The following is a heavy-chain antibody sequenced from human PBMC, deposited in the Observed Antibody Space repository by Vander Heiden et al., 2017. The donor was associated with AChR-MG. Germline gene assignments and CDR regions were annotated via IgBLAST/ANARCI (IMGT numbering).Heavy chain of an antibody. D-gene: IGHD3-3*01. CDR1: AFTFSRYS. CDR3: ARGARIRFLGWLPSDY. J-gene: IGHJ4*02. V-gene: IGHV3-21*01. Sequence: EVQLVESGGGLVKPGGSLSLSCAASAFTFSRYSMNWVRQAPGKGLEWVSSISSSSSYIYYADSVKGRFTISRDNAKNSLYLQMNSLRAEDTAVYYCARGARIRFLGWLPSDYWGQGTLVTVSS. CDR2: ISSSSSYI.